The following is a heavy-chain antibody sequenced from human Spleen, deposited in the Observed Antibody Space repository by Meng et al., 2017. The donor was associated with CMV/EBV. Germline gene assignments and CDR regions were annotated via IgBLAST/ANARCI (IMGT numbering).Heavy chain of an antibody. CDR1: GYIFTDYY. J-gene: IGHJ4*02. CDR2: VNPNTGDT. CDR3: ARVRSRYNWNDDTF. D-gene: IGHD1-1*01. Sequence: KAYGYIFTDYYIHWVRQAPGQGLEWIGCVNPNTGDTNYEQKFQVRVTLTRDTSISSSYMELSGLTSDDTALYYCARVRSRYNWNDDTFWGQGTLVTVSS. V-gene: IGHV1-2*02.